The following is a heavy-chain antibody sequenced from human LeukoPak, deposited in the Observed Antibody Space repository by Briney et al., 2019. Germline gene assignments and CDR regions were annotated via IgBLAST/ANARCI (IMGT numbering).Heavy chain of an antibody. Sequence: GASVKVSCKASGYTFTSYAMHWVRQAPGQRLEWMGRINAGNGNTKYSQKFQGRVTITRDTSASTAYMELSSLRSEDTAVYYCASYSSGGDAFDIWGQGTMVTVSS. CDR1: GYTFTSYA. CDR3: ASYSSGGDAFDI. V-gene: IGHV1-3*01. J-gene: IGHJ3*02. D-gene: IGHD6-19*01. CDR2: INAGNGNT.